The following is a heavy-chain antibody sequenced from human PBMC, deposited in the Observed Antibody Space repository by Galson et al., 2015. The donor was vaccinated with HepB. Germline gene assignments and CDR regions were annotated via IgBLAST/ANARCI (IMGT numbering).Heavy chain of an antibody. CDR1: GGSISSYY. CDR2: IYYSGST. CDR3: ARDFDY. V-gene: IGHV4-59*01. Sequence: SETLSLTCTVSGGSISSYYWSWIRQPPGKGLEWIGYIYYSGSTNYNPSLKSRVTISVDTSKNQFSLKLSSVTAADTAVYYCARDFDYWGQGTLVTVSS. J-gene: IGHJ4*02.